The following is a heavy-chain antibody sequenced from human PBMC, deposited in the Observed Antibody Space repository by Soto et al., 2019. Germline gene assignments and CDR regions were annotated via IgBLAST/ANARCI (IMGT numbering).Heavy chain of an antibody. Sequence: ASVKVSCKASGYTFTSYGISWVRQAPGQGLEWMGWISAYNGNTNYAQKLQGRVTMTTDTSTSTAYMELRSLRSDDTAVYYCARSGYSYGYLGGSGSYYNAYFDYWGQGTLVTVSS. J-gene: IGHJ4*02. CDR1: GYTFTSYG. CDR3: ARSGYSYGYLGGSGSYYNAYFDY. V-gene: IGHV1-18*01. CDR2: ISAYNGNT. D-gene: IGHD3-10*01.